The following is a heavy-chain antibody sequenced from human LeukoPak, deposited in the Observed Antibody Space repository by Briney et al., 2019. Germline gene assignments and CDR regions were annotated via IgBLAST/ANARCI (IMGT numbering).Heavy chain of an antibody. CDR3: ARDGGYDTRRYYFDY. CDR2: IYSGGTT. CDR1: GFTVSTKY. Sequence: GGSLRLSCAASGFTVSTKYMDWVRQAPGKGLEWVSVIYSGGTTYYADSVKGRFTVSRDISKSIVYLQMNSLRAEDTAVYYCARDGGYDTRRYYFDYWGQGTLVTVSS. V-gene: IGHV3-66*01. D-gene: IGHD3-22*01. J-gene: IGHJ4*02.